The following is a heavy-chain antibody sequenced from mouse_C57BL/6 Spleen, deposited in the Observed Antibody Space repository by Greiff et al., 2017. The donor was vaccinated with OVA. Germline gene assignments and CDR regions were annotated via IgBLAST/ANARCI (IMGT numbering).Heavy chain of an antibody. D-gene: IGHD3-2*02. V-gene: IGHV1-69*01. CDR2: IDPSDSYT. Sequence: VKLQQPGAELVMPGASVKLSCKASGYTFTSYWMHWVKQRPGQGLEWIGEIDPSDSYTNYNQKFKGKSTLTVDKSSSTAYMQLSSLTSEDSAVYYCAREERTAQATYYYAMDYWGQGTSVTVSS. J-gene: IGHJ4*01. CDR1: GYTFTSYW. CDR3: AREERTAQATYYYAMDY.